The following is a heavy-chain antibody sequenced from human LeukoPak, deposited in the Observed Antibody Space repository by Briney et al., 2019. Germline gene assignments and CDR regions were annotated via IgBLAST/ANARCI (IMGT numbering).Heavy chain of an antibody. CDR1: GGSISSYY. J-gene: IGHJ5*02. CDR2: IYYSGST. Sequence: PSETLSLTCTVSGGSISSYYWSWIRQPPGKGLEWIGYIYYSGSTNYNPSLKSRVTISVDTSKNQFSLKLNSVTAADTAMYYCARQMGKRIFGVVIITWFDPWGQGTLVTVSS. CDR3: ARQMGKRIFGVVIITWFDP. V-gene: IGHV4-59*08. D-gene: IGHD3-3*01.